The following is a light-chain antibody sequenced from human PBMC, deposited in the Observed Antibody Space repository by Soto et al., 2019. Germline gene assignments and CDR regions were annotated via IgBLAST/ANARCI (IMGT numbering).Light chain of an antibody. CDR1: QSISSY. V-gene: IGKV1-39*01. CDR3: QQNYSTPYT. Sequence: DIQMTQSPSSLSASVGDRVTITCRASQSISSYLNWYQQKPGKAPKLPIYAASSLQSGVPSRFSGSGSGTDFTLTISSLQPEDVATYYCQQNYSTPYTFGQGTKLEIK. CDR2: AAS. J-gene: IGKJ2*01.